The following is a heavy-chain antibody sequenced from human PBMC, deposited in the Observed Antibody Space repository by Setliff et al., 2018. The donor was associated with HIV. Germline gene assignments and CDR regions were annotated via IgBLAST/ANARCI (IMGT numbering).Heavy chain of an antibody. Sequence: GGSLRLSCVASGFSINHYDMNWVRQPPGKGLEWVSHISSSGETKYYADSVRGRFSVSRDTSKNTLYLQMNSLRAEDTAVYYCARRAYCSSTTCFDNWGQGTLVTVSS. V-gene: IGHV3-48*01. D-gene: IGHD2-2*01. CDR2: ISSSGETK. CDR3: ARRAYCSSTTCFDN. J-gene: IGHJ4*02. CDR1: GFSINHYD.